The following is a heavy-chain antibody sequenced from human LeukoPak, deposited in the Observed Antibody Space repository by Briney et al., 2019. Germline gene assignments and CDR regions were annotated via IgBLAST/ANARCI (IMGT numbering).Heavy chain of an antibody. CDR2: IYYSGST. J-gene: IGHJ6*02. D-gene: IGHD6-13*01. V-gene: IGHV4-59*01. Sequence: SETLSLTCTVSGGSISSYYWSWIRQPPGKGLEWIGYIYYSGSTNYNPSLKSRVTISVDTSRNQFSLKLSSVTAADTAVYYCARAPPSIAAAGTADYYYYGMDVWGQGTTVTVSS. CDR1: GGSISSYY. CDR3: ARAPPSIAAAGTADYYYYGMDV.